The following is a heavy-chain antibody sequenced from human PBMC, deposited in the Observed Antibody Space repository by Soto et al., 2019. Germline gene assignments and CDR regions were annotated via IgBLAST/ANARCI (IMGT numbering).Heavy chain of an antibody. J-gene: IGHJ4*02. V-gene: IGHV4-31*03. D-gene: IGHD3-22*01. CDR2: IYYSGST. Sequence: SETLSLTCTVSGGSISSGGYYWSWIRQHPGKGLEWIGYIYYSGSTYYNPSLKSRVTISVDTSKNQFSLKLSSVTADDTAVYYCARGPITYYDYNGHSYYFDYWGQGALVTVSS. CDR1: GGSISSGGYY. CDR3: ARGPITYYDYNGHSYYFDY.